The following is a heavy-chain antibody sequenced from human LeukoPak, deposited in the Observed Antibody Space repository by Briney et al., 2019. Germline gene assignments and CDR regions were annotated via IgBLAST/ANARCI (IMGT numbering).Heavy chain of an antibody. CDR3: ARPNRLRVRLYSYGSDYWFDP. J-gene: IGHJ5*02. CDR2: INHSGST. CDR1: GGSFSGYY. V-gene: IGHV4-34*01. Sequence: SETLSLTCAVYGGSFSGYYWSWIRQPPGKGLEWIGEINHSGSTNYNPSLKSRVTISVDTSKNQFSLKLSSVTAADTAVYYCARPNRLRVRLYSYGSDYWFDPRGQGTLVTVSS. D-gene: IGHD5-18*01.